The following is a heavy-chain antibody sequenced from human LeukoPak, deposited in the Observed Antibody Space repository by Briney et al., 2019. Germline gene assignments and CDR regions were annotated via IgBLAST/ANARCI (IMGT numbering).Heavy chain of an antibody. V-gene: IGHV3-66*04. D-gene: IGHD6-19*01. CDR3: ARHLYSSGWYYYFDY. Sequence: PGGSLRLSCAASGFTVSSNYMSWVRQAPGKGLEWVSVIYSGGRTYYADSVKGRFTISRDNSKNTLYLQMNSLRAEDTAVYYCARHLYSSGWYYYFDYWGQGALVTVSS. CDR2: IYSGGRT. J-gene: IGHJ4*02. CDR1: GFTVSSNY.